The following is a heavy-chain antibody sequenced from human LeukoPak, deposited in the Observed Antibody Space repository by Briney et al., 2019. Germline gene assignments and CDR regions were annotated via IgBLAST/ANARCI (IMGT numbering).Heavy chain of an antibody. D-gene: IGHD6-13*01. V-gene: IGHV3-74*01. J-gene: IGHJ4*02. CDR1: GFTFSRYW. Sequence: PGGSLRLSCAASGFTFSRYWMNWVRQAPGKGLVWVSRVNTDGSSTRYADSVKGRFTISRDNSKNTLYLQMNSLRAEDTAVYYCARDGMAAGTVWGQGTLVTVSS. CDR3: ARDGMAAGTV. CDR2: VNTDGSST.